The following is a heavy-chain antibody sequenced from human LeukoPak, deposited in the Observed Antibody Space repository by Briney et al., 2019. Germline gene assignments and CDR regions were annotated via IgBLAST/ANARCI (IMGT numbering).Heavy chain of an antibody. Sequence: PSETLSLTCAVSGFSISSGYYWGWIRQPPGKELEWIGSIYHSESTYYNPSLKSRVTISVDTSTNQFSLKLRSVTAADTAVYYCARVRDGYNFGYFDYWGQGTLVTVSS. CDR3: ARVRDGYNFGYFDY. J-gene: IGHJ4*02. CDR2: IYHSEST. D-gene: IGHD5-24*01. V-gene: IGHV4-38-2*01. CDR1: GFSISSGYY.